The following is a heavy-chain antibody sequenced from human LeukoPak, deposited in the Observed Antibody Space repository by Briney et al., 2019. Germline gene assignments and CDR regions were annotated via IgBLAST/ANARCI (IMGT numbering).Heavy chain of an antibody. Sequence: GGSLRLSCAASGFTFSSYWMSWVRQAPGKGLEWVANIKQDGSEKYYVDSVKGRFTISRDNAKNSLYLQMNSLRAEDTAVYYCARASRGKGSGDYFDYWRQGTLVTVSS. V-gene: IGHV3-7*01. D-gene: IGHD1-14*01. CDR1: GFTFSSYW. CDR3: ARASRGKGSGDYFDY. J-gene: IGHJ4*02. CDR2: IKQDGSEK.